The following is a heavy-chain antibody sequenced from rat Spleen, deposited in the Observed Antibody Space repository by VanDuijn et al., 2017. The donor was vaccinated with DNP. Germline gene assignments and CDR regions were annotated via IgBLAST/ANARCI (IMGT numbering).Heavy chain of an antibody. V-gene: IGHV5-25*01. CDR3: ARGNYPGINTFDY. CDR2: ISTSGGST. J-gene: IGHJ2*01. Sequence: EVQLVESGGGLVQPGRSLKLSCAASGFTFSNYDMAWVRQAPTKGLDWVASISTSGGSTYYRDSVKGRFTISRDNAKSTLYLQMNSLKSEDTATYYCARGNYPGINTFDYWGQGVMVTVSS. D-gene: IGHD1-4*01. CDR1: GFTFSNYD.